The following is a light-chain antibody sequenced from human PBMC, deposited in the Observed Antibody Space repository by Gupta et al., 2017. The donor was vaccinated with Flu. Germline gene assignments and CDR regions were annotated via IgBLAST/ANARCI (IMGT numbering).Light chain of an antibody. CDR2: TRS. J-gene: IGKJ1*01. CDR1: QSLLDSDDGNTY. Sequence: DTMMTQTPLSLHVTPVAPASISCRSRQSLLDSDDGNTYLDWWLQKPGQSPQLLIYTRSYRASRGPDRFSSSRSGTDFTMKISRVEAEDVGVYYYMQRLDFPWTFGEGTKVEIK. V-gene: IGKV2-40*01. CDR3: MQRLDFPWT.